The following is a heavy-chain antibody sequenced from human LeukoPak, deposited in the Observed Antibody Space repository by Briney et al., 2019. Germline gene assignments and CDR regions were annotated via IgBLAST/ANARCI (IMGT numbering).Heavy chain of an antibody. J-gene: IGHJ4*02. CDR1: GGSISSGSYY. CDR3: ARDLGYCSSTSCYKLEPLGY. V-gene: IGHV4-61*02. CDR2: IYTSGST. Sequence: SETLSLTCTVSGGSISSGSYYWSWIRQPAGRGLEWIGRIYTSGSTNYNPSLKSRVTISVDTSKNQFSLKLSSVTAADTAVYYCARDLGYCSSTSCYKLEPLGYWGQGTLVTVSS. D-gene: IGHD2-2*02.